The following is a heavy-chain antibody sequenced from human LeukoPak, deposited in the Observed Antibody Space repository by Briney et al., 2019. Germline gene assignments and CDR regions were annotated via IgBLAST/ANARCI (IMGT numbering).Heavy chain of an antibody. CDR2: ISGDGGST. CDR1: GFTFDDYA. V-gene: IGHV3-43*02. CDR3: AKDGRYSSRTFWKRPNWFDP. Sequence: PGGSLRLSCAASGFTFDDYAMHWVRQAPGKGLEWVSLISGDGGSTYYADSVKGRFTISRDNSKNSLYLQMNSLRTEDTALYYCAKDGRYSSRTFWKRPNWFDPWGQGTLVTVSS. D-gene: IGHD6-13*01. J-gene: IGHJ5*02.